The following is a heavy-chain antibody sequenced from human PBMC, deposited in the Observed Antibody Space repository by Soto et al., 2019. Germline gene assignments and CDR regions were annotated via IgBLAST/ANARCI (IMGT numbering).Heavy chain of an antibody. CDR3: TTQGFWGLQGLVDV. V-gene: IGHV4-61*01. Sequence: QVQLQESGPGLVKPSETLSLTCTVSGGSISSINNHFSNHYCSWIRLSSGKGLELIGYISNIGFTRYNPSLKSRVSISVDTSKNQFSLKLTSVTAAYSAVYYCTTQGFWGLQGLVDVGGQGTTVTVS. CDR1: GGSISSINNHFSNHY. J-gene: IGHJ6*02. CDR2: ISNIGFT. D-gene: IGHD7-27*01.